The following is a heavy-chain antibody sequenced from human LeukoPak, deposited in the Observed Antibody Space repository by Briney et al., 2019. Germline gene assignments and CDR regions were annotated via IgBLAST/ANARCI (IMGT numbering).Heavy chain of an antibody. Sequence: SETLSLTCTVSGGSMSGYFWSWIRQPLEKGLEWIGYIYYSGSTNYNPSLKSRVTISVDTSKNQFSLKLSSVTAADTAVYYCARSITSSWYGDFQHWGQGTLVTVSS. D-gene: IGHD6-13*01. V-gene: IGHV4-59*01. CDR2: IYYSGST. J-gene: IGHJ1*01. CDR3: ARSITSSWYGDFQH. CDR1: GGSMSGYF.